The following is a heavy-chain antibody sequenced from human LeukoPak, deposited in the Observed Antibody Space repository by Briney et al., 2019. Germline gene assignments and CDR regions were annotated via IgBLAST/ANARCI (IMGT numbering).Heavy chain of an antibody. Sequence: PGGSLRLSCAASGFTFSSYAMSWVRQAPGKGLEWVSAISGSGGSTYYADSVKGRFTISRDNSKNTLYLQMNSLSAEDTAVYYCAKDVLAGMVRGVIITPPVYYFDYWGQGTLVTVSS. CDR2: ISGSGGST. V-gene: IGHV3-23*01. J-gene: IGHJ4*02. CDR1: GFTFSSYA. CDR3: AKDVLAGMVRGVIITPPVYYFDY. D-gene: IGHD3-10*01.